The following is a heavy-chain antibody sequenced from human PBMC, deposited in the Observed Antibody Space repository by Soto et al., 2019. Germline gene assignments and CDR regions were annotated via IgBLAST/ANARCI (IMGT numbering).Heavy chain of an antibody. J-gene: IGHJ6*02. Sequence: QVQLVQSGAEVKKPGSSVKVSCKTSGVSFNNNGIGWVRQAPGHGLEWMGGVSPPFRTSNYARKFQGRISITADASTGTVNMELSSLTSEDTAQYYCARVLYYGSGSYSPSGMDVWGPGTTVTVSS. CDR3: ARVLYYGSGSYSPSGMDV. V-gene: IGHV1-69*01. CDR1: GVSFNNNG. CDR2: VSPPFRTS. D-gene: IGHD3-10*01.